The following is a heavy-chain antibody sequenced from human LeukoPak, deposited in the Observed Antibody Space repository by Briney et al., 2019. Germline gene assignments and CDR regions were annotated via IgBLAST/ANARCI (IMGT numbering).Heavy chain of an antibody. D-gene: IGHD2-15*01. J-gene: IGHJ6*02. CDR1: GYTLTGYY. V-gene: IGHV1-2*02. CDR2: INPNSGGT. Sequence: ASVKVSCTASGYTLTGYYMHWVRQAPGQGLEWMGWINPNSGGTNYAQKFQGRVTMTRDTSISTAYMELSRLRSDDTAVYYCARDWPVEVVAAMGPDEEGYGMDVWGQGTTVTVSS. CDR3: ARDWPVEVVAAMGPDEEGYGMDV.